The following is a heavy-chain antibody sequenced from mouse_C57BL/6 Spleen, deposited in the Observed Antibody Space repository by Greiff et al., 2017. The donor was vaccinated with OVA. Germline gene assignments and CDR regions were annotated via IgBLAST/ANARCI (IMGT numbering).Heavy chain of an antibody. CDR2: ISGGGGNT. D-gene: IGHD2-4*01. Sequence: EVQVVESGGGLVKPGGSLKLSCAASGFTFSSYTMSWVRQTPEKRLEWVATISGGGGNTYYPDSVKGRFTISRDNAKNTLYLQMSSLRSEDTALYYCARQGYEYDDYWGQGTTLTVSS. CDR1: GFTFSSYT. J-gene: IGHJ2*01. CDR3: ARQGYEYDDY. V-gene: IGHV5-9*01.